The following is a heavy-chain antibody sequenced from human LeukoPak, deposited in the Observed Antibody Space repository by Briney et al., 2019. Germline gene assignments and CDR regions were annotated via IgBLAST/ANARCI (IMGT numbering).Heavy chain of an antibody. Sequence: GGSLRLSCAASGFTFSSYSMNWVRQAPGKGLEWVSSISSSSSYIYYADSVKGRFTISRDNAKNSLYLQMNSLRAEDTAVYYCALMTTVADDAFDIWGQGTMVTVSS. CDR2: ISSSSSYI. CDR1: GFTFSSYS. D-gene: IGHD4-23*01. V-gene: IGHV3-21*01. J-gene: IGHJ3*02. CDR3: ALMTTVADDAFDI.